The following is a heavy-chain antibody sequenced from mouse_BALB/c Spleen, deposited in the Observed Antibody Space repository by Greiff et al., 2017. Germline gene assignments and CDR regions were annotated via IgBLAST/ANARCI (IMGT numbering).Heavy chain of an antibody. CDR1: GYSITSVY. CDR2: ISYSGST. V-gene: IGHV3-8*02. Sequence: DVKLQESGPSLVKPSQTLSLTCSVTGYSITSVYWNWIRKYPGNKLEYMGYISYSGSTYYNPSPKSRISSTPDTSKNQYYLQLNSVTTEDTATYYCARGEGDDYVSWFAYGGEGTLVTVSA. J-gene: IGHJ3*01. CDR3: ARGEGDDYVSWFAY. D-gene: IGHD2-4*01.